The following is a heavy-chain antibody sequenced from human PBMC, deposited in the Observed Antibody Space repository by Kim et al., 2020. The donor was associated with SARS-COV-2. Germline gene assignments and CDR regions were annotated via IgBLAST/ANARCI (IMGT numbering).Heavy chain of an antibody. J-gene: IGHJ2*01. CDR2: GST. Sequence: GSTYYADSVKGRFTISRDNSKNTLYLQMNSLRAEDTAVYYCARDNWYFDLWGRGTLVTVSS. V-gene: IGHV3-66*01. CDR3: ARDNWYFDL.